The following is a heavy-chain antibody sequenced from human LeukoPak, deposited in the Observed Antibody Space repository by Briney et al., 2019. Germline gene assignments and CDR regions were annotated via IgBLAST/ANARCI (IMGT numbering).Heavy chain of an antibody. CDR2: ISYHGSNK. CDR3: AKDHCSGTSCFNYYGMDV. V-gene: IGHV3-30*18. J-gene: IGHJ6*02. Sequence: GRSLRLSCAASGFTFSSYGMHWVRQAPGKGLEWVAAISYHGSNKYHADSVKGRFTISRDNSKNTLYLQMNSLRAEDTAVYYCAKDHCSGTSCFNYYGMDVWGQGTTVTVS. D-gene: IGHD2-2*01. CDR1: GFTFSSYG.